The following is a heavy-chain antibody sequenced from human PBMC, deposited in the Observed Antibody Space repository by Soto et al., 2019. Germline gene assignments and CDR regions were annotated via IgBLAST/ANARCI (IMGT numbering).Heavy chain of an antibody. CDR1: GGTFSRHA. V-gene: IGHV1-69*01. CDR3: ARGWGSDSNDYYSAY. D-gene: IGHD3-22*01. J-gene: IGHJ4*02. Sequence: QVQLVQSGAEVRKPGSSVKVSCKASGGTFSRHAISWVRQAPGQGLEWMGGIIPIFGTANHAQKFQGRVTIIADEATSPVYMELNSLRSEYKSMSYCARGWGSDSNDYYSAYGGQGTLVIVAS. CDR2: IIPIFGTA.